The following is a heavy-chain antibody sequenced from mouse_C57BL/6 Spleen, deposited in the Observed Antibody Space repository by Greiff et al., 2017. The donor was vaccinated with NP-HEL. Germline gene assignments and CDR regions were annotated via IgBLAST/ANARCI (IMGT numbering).Heavy chain of an antibody. CDR3: ASYGSSAWFAY. V-gene: IGHV1-59*01. J-gene: IGHJ3*01. CDR2: IDPSDSYT. CDR1: GYTFTSYW. Sequence: VQLHQPGAELVRPGTSVKLSCKASGYTFTSYWMHWVKQRPGQGLEWIGVIDPSDSYTNYNQKFKGKATLTVDKSSSTAYMQLSILTSEDSAVYYCASYGSSAWFAYWCQGTLVTVSA. D-gene: IGHD1-1*01.